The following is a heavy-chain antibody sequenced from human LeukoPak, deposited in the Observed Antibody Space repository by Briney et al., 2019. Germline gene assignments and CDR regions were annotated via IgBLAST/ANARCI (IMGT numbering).Heavy chain of an antibody. V-gene: IGHV1-2*02. CDR2: INPNSGGT. J-gene: IGHJ4*02. D-gene: IGHD3-10*01. CDR1: GYTFTGYY. Sequence: ASVKVSCKASGYTFTGYYMHWVRQAPGQGLEWMGWINPNSGGTNYAQKFQGRVTMTRDTSISTAYMELSRLRSDDTAVYYSARSAPITMVRGVIIDYWGQGTLVTVSS. CDR3: ARSAPITMVRGVIIDY.